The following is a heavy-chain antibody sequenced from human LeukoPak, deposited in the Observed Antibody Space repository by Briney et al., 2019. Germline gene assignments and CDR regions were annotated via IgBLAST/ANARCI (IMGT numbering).Heavy chain of an antibody. V-gene: IGHV1-69*06. CDR3: ARATYGDYRD. J-gene: IGHJ4*02. CDR2: IIHIFGTA. CDR1: GGTFSSYA. Sequence: ASMKVSCKASGGTFSSYAISWVRQAPGQGLEWMGGIIHIFGTANYAQKFQGRVTITADKSTSTAYMELSSLRSEDTAVYYCARATYGDYRDWGQGTLVTVSS. D-gene: IGHD4-17*01.